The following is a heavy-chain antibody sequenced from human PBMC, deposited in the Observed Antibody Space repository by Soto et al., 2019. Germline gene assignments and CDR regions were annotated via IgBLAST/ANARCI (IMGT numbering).Heavy chain of an antibody. CDR1: GFTFSSYW. Sequence: EVQLVESGGNLVLPGGSLRLSCAASGFTFSSYWMYWVRQAPGKGLVWVSRVNPDGSVTSYADSVKGRFTVSRDNAKNMLYLQMNNLRVEDTAIYCCAKDISSIPESWGQGTLVTVSS. V-gene: IGHV3-74*01. CDR2: VNPDGSVT. J-gene: IGHJ4*02. CDR3: AKDISSIPES. D-gene: IGHD3-3*02.